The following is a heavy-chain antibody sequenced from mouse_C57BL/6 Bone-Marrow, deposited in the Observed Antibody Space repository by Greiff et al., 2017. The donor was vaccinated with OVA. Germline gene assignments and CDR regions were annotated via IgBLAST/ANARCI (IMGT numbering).Heavy chain of an antibody. D-gene: IGHD2-4*01. J-gene: IGHJ2*01. V-gene: IGHV1-50*01. Sequence: QVQLQQPGAELVKPGASVKLSCKASGYTFTSYWMQWVKQRPGQGLEWIGEIDPSDSYTNYNQKFKGKATLTVDTSSSTAYMQLSSVTSEDSAVYYSAREDYDIPYYFDYGGRGTTLTVSS. CDR2: IDPSDSYT. CDR3: AREDYDIPYYFDY. CDR1: GYTFTSYW.